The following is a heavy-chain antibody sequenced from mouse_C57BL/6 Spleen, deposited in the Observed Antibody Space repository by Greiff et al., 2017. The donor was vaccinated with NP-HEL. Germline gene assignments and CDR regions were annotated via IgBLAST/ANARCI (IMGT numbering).Heavy chain of an antibody. V-gene: IGHV1-82*01. CDR2: IYPGDGDT. D-gene: IGHD1-1*01. CDR1: GYAFSSSW. J-gene: IGHJ2*01. CDR3: ARGGDYYYGSSDY. Sequence: QVQLQQSGPELVKPGASVKISCKASGYAFSSSWMNWVKQRPGKGLEWIGRIYPGDGDTNYNGKFKGKATLTADKSSSTAYMQLSSLTSEDSAVYFGARGGDYYYGSSDYWGQGTTLTVSS.